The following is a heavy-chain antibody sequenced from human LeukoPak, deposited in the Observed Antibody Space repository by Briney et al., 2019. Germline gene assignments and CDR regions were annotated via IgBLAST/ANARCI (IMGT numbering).Heavy chain of an antibody. CDR2: IYYSGST. CDR1: VGSLSSYY. CDR3: VKSNSRYQPWTLDI. D-gene: IGHD2-2*01. V-gene: IGHV4-59*01. J-gene: IGHJ3*02. Sequence: PSETLSLTRTLSVGSLSSYYWSWIRQPPRKGLEWIGDIYYSGSTNYNPSLKSRVTISVDTSTIQLSLKVNSVTAADTAMYYCVKSNSRYQPWTLDIWGRGTMVTVSS.